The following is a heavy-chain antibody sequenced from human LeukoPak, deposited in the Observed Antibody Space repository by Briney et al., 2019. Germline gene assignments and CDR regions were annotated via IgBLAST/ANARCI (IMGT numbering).Heavy chain of an antibody. J-gene: IGHJ4*02. CDR2: ISISSSYT. D-gene: IGHD6-13*01. CDR3: ARDFSSSLDF. V-gene: IGHV3-11*06. CDR1: GFTYSDYY. Sequence: GWSLRLSCAASGFTYSDYYMSWIRQAPGKGLEWVSYISISSSYTNYADSVKGRFTISRDNAKNSLYLQMNSLRAEDTAVYYCARDFSSSLDFWGQGTLVTVSS.